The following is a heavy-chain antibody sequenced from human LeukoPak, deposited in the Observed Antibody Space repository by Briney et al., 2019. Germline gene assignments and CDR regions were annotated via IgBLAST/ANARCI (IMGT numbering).Heavy chain of an antibody. CDR1: GFTFSSYA. V-gene: IGHV3-23*01. D-gene: IGHD1-26*01. J-gene: IGHJ3*02. Sequence: PGGSLRLSCAASGFTFSSYAMSWVRQAPGKGLEWVSAISGSGGSTYYADSVKGRFTISRDNSKNTLYLQMNSLRAEDTAVYYCAKVFRPTWGSRHREAFDIWGQGKMVTVS. CDR2: ISGSGGST. CDR3: AKVFRPTWGSRHREAFDI.